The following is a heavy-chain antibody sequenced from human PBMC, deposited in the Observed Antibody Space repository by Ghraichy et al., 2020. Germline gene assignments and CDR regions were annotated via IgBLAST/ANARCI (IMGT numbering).Heavy chain of an antibody. CDR2: ISGSGGST. Sequence: GGSLRLSCAASGFTFSSYAMNWVRQAPGKGLEWVSAISGSGGSTYYADSVKGRFTISRDNSKNTLYLQMNSLRAEDTAVYYCAKDPHGSGIDAWFDHWGQGTLVTVSS. CDR1: GFTFSSYA. CDR3: AKDPHGSGIDAWFDH. J-gene: IGHJ5*02. D-gene: IGHD3-10*01. V-gene: IGHV3-23*01.